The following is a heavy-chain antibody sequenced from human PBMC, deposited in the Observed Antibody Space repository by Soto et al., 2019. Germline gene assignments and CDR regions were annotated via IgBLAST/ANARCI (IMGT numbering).Heavy chain of an antibody. J-gene: IGHJ3*02. D-gene: IGHD1-26*01. V-gene: IGHV1-3*01. Sequence: QVQLVQSGAEVKKPGASVKVSCRASGYTFTTYTLLWVRQAPGQRLEWMAWINPGNGDTKYSQNFQGRVTATRDTSASTAYMETSSLRSEDTATYYYARKQPGFQIGWAWALDIWGQGTMVTVSS. CDR1: GYTFTTYT. CDR2: INPGNGDT. CDR3: ARKQPGFQIGWAWALDI.